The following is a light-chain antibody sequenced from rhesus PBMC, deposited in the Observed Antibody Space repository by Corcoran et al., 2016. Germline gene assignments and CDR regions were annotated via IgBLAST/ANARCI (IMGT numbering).Light chain of an antibody. CDR1: QCISSY. Sequence: DIQMTQSPSSLSASVGDRVTITCRASQCISSYLAWYQQKPGKAPKLLCYAAATLQSGVPSRFSGSGSGTDFTLTISSLHPEDFATYYCQQHKTYPLTFGGGTKVELK. CDR2: AAA. V-gene: IGKV1-25*01. J-gene: IGKJ4*01. CDR3: QQHKTYPLT.